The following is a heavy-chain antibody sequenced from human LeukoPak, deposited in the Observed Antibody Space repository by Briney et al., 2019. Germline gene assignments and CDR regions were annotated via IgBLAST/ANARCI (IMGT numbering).Heavy chain of an antibody. CDR3: ARGNIKFDY. J-gene: IGHJ4*02. CDR2: ISSSSDYI. CDR1: GFTFSTYI. V-gene: IGHV3-21*01. Sequence: PGGSLRLSCAASGFTFSTYIMNWVRQAPGKGLEWVSSISSSSDYIYYVDSVKGRFTISRDNAKNSLYLQMSSLRAEDTAVYYCARGNIKFDYWGQGTLATVSS.